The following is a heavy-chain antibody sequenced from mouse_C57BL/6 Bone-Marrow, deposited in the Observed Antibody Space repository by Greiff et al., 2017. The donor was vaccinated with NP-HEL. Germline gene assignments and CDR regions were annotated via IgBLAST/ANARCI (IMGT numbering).Heavy chain of an antibody. CDR3: LLITTVVATRYFDV. D-gene: IGHD1-1*01. CDR2: IDPSDSET. Sequence: QVQLKQPGAELVRPGSSVKLSCKASGYTFTSYWMHWVKQRPIQGLEWIGNIDPSDSETHYNQKFKDKATLTVDKSSSTAYMQLSSLTSEDSAVYYCLLITTVVATRYFDVWGTGTTVTVSS. CDR1: GYTFTSYW. J-gene: IGHJ1*03. V-gene: IGHV1-52*01.